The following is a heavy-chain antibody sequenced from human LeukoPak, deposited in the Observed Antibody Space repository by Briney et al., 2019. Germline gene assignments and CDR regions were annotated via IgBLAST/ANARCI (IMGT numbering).Heavy chain of an antibody. CDR2: IYHSGST. CDR3: ARLSTVTTSFDY. Sequence: SETLSLTCTVSGYSISSGYYWGWIRQPPGKGLEWIGIIYHSGSTYFNPSLKSRVTISVDTSKNQFSLKLSSVTAADTAVYYCARLSTVTTSFDYWGQGTLVTVSS. CDR1: GYSISSGYY. J-gene: IGHJ4*02. D-gene: IGHD4-17*01. V-gene: IGHV4-38-2*02.